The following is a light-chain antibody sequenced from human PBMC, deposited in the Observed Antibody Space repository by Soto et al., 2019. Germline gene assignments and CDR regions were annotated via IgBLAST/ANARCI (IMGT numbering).Light chain of an antibody. CDR2: DTS. CDR3: QHYNNWPPIT. J-gene: IGKJ5*01. CDR1: QSVSHK. V-gene: IGKV3-15*01. Sequence: EIVMTQSTATLSVSPGERATLSCRASQSVSHKLAWYQQKPGQAPRLLIYDTSTRATDIPARFSGSGSGTEFTLTISSLQSEDFAVYYCQHYNNWPPITFGQGTRLEIK.